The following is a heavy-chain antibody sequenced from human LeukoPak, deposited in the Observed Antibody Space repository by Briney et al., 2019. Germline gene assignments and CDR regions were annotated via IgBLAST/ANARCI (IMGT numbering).Heavy chain of an antibody. CDR3: AKIGDSGDYPDY. J-gene: IGHJ4*02. CDR1: GFTFSSYD. CDR2: ISGSGDTT. V-gene: IGHV3-23*01. D-gene: IGHD4-17*01. Sequence: GGSLRLSCAASGFTFSSYDMTWVRRAPGKGLEWVSIISGSGDTTYYADSVKGRFTISRDNSKNTLYLQMNGLRAEDTAVYFCAKIGDSGDYPDYWGQGTLVIVSS.